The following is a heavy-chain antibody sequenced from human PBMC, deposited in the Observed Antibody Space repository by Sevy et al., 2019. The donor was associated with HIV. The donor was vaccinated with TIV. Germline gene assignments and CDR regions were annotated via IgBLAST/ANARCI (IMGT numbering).Heavy chain of an antibody. D-gene: IGHD4-4*01. CDR2: ISYDGSNK. J-gene: IGHJ4*02. CDR3: AKALHDYSNLYYFDY. Sequence: GGSLRLSCAASGFTFSSYGMHWVRQAPGKGLEWVAVISYDGSNKYYADSVKGRFTISRDNSKNTLYLQMNSLGAEDTAVYYCAKALHDYSNLYYFDYWGQGTLVTVSS. V-gene: IGHV3-30*18. CDR1: GFTFSSYG.